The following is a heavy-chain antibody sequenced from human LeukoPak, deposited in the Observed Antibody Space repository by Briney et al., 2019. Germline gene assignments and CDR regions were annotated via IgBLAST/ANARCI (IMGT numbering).Heavy chain of an antibody. CDR1: GFSFSGYW. J-gene: IGHJ4*02. Sequence: PGGSLRLSCTASGFSFSGYWMSWVRQAPGKGLEWVANINQDGSAQYYVDSVKGQFTISRDNSKNTLYLQMDSLRAEYTAVYYCAKDSVRGVTLWYFDYWGQGTLVTVSS. V-gene: IGHV3-7*03. CDR2: INQDGSAQ. CDR3: AKDSVRGVTLWYFDY. D-gene: IGHD3-10*01.